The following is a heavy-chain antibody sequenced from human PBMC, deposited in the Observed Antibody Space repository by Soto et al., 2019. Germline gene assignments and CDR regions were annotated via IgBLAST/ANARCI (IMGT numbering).Heavy chain of an antibody. CDR2: INPNSGGT. D-gene: IGHD1-26*01. CDR1: GYTFTGYY. CDR3: ARDRDSGGYQAFGY. V-gene: IGHV1-2*04. Sequence: GASVKVSCKASGYTFTGYYMHWVRQAPGQGLEWMGWINPNSGGTNYAQKFQGWVTMTRDTSISTAYMELSRLRSDDTAVYYCARDRDSGGYQAFGYWGQGTLVTVSS. J-gene: IGHJ4*02.